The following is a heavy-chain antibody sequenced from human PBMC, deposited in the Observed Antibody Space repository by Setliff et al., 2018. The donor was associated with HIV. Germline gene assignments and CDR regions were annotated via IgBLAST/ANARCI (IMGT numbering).Heavy chain of an antibody. V-gene: IGHV4-34*01. CDR1: GGSFSGYY. D-gene: IGHD3-10*01. CDR3: ARRGSEFFHYYYYMDV. J-gene: IGHJ6*03. Sequence: SETLSLTCAVYGGSFSGYYWSWIRQPPGKGLEWIGEINHSGSTNYNPSLKSRVTISVDTSKNQFSLKLSSVTAADTAVYYCARRGSEFFHYYYYMDVWGKGTTVTVSS. CDR2: INHSGST.